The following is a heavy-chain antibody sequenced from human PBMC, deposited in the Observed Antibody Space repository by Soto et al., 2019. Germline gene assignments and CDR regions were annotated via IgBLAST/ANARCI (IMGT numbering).Heavy chain of an antibody. CDR3: ASDHAYGIYYYYGMGV. CDR2: ISYDGNKK. CDR1: GFTFSNYA. Sequence: QVQLVESGGGVVQPGRSLRLSCAASGFTFSNYAMHWVRQAPGKGLEWVAVISYDGNKKYYADSVKGRFTISRDNSKNTLYLQMNSLRTEDTAVYYCASDHAYGIYYYYGMGVWGKGTTVTVSS. V-gene: IGHV3-30-3*01. J-gene: IGHJ6*04. D-gene: IGHD4-17*01.